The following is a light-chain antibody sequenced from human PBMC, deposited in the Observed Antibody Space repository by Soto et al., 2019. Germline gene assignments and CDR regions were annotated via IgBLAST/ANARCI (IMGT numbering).Light chain of an antibody. Sequence: DIQMTQSPSTLSSSVGDRVTITCRASQNINTWLAWYQQKPGKAPKLLIYDASTLQSGVPSSFIGSGSGTDFSLTISSLQPEDVATYYCQYLNSFPLSCGGGTKVDIK. CDR3: QYLNSFPLS. CDR1: QNINTW. J-gene: IGKJ4*01. V-gene: IGKV1-5*01. CDR2: DAS.